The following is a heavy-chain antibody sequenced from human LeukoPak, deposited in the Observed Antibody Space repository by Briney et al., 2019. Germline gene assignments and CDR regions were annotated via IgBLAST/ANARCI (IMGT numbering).Heavy chain of an antibody. Sequence: PSETLSLTCTVSGGSISSYYWSWIRQPAGKGLEWIGRIYTSGSTNYNPSLKSRVTMSVDTSKNQFSLKLSSVTAADTAVYYCARGYSSSWYGPNAPPRYAFDIWAKGQWSPSLQ. D-gene: IGHD6-13*01. CDR2: IYTSGST. CDR3: ARGYSSSWYGPNAPPRYAFDI. J-gene: IGHJ3*02. V-gene: IGHV4-4*07. CDR1: GGSISSYY.